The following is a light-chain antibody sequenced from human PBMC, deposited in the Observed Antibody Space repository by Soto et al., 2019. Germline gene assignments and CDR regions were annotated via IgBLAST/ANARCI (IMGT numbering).Light chain of an antibody. V-gene: IGKV4-1*01. CDR2: WAS. Sequence: DIVMTQSPDSLAVSLGERATINCKSSQSVLHTSNSKNYVAWYQQKPGQPPKLLIYWASTRESGVPDRFSGGGSGAEFTLTINSLQSEDVAVYYCQQYYGSPWTFGQGTNVEIK. CDR1: QSVLHTSNSKNY. J-gene: IGKJ1*01. CDR3: QQYYGSPWT.